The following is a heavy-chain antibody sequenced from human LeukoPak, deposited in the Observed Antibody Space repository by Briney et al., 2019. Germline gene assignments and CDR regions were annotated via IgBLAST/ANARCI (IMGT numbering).Heavy chain of an antibody. CDR2: IYPGDSDT. J-gene: IGHJ3*02. CDR1: GCTFTSYW. Sequence: AESLKISCKGSGCTFTSYWIGWLRQMPGKGLEWMGIIYPGDSDTRYSPSFQGRVTISADTSISTSSLQRSSLTASDTAVYYCARLYSSSFADAFDIWGPGTMVTVSS. D-gene: IGHD6-6*01. V-gene: IGHV5-51*01. CDR3: ARLYSSSFADAFDI.